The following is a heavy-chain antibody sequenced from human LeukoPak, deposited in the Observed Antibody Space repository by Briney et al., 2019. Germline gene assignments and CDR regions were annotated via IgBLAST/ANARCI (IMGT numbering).Heavy chain of an antibody. D-gene: IGHD3-22*01. CDR3: ARDLYYYDSSGATGGFDY. CDR2: INPNSGGT. CDR1: GYTFTGYY. Sequence: ASVKVSCKASGYTFTGYYMHWVRQAPGQGIEWMGWINPNSGGTNYAQKFQGRVTMTRDTSISTAYMELSRLRSDDTAVYYCARDLYYYDSSGATGGFDYWGQGTLVTVSS. J-gene: IGHJ4*02. V-gene: IGHV1-2*02.